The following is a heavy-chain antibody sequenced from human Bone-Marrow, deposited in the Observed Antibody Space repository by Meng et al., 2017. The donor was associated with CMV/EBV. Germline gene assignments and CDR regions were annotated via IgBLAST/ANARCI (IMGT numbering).Heavy chain of an antibody. D-gene: IGHD2-2*01. CDR1: GGSISSYY. J-gene: IGHJ4*02. CDR2: IYYIGST. Sequence: SETLSLTCTVSGGSISSYYWSWIRQPPGKGLEWIGYIYYIGSTNYNPSLKSRVTISVDTSKNQFSLKLSSVTAADTAVYYCARATRGGYCSSTSCLYYFDYWGQGTLVTVSS. V-gene: IGHV4-59*01. CDR3: ARATRGGYCSSTSCLYYFDY.